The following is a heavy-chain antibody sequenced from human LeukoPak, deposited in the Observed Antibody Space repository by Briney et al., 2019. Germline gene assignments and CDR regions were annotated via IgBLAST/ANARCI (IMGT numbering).Heavy chain of an antibody. J-gene: IGHJ4*02. D-gene: IGHD3-3*01. CDR3: ATTSVEDYEGGGFFGVVIPHFDY. CDR1: GGTFSSYG. Sequence: GSSVKVSCKASGGTFSSYGFSWVRQAPGQGLEWMGGIIPIFGTANYAQKFQGRVTITTDESTSTAYMELSSLRSEDTAVYYCATTSVEDYEGGGFFGVVIPHFDYWGQGTLVTVSS. V-gene: IGHV1-69*05. CDR2: IIPIFGTA.